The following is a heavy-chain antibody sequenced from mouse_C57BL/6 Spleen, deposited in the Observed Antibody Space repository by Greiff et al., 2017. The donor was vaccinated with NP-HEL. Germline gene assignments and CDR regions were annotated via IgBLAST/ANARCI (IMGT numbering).Heavy chain of an antibody. J-gene: IGHJ3*01. CDR1: GYSFTGYY. CDR3: ARGGSWFAY. Sequence: VQLQQSGPELVKPGASVKISCKASGYSFTGYYMNWVKQSPDKSLEWIGEINPSTGGTTYNQKFKAKATLTVDKSSSTAYMQLKSLTSEDSAVYYCARGGSWFAYWGQGTLVTVSA. V-gene: IGHV1-42*01. CDR2: INPSTGGT.